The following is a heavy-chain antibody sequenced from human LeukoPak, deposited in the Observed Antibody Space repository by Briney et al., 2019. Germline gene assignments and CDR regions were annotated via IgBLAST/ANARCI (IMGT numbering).Heavy chain of an antibody. CDR2: IYYSGST. J-gene: IGHJ6*03. V-gene: IGHV4-39*07. D-gene: IGHD3-3*01. CDR3: ARGRGDVLRFLRLQRPYYMDV. CDR1: GGSISSSSYY. Sequence: SETLSLTCTVSGGSISSSSYYWGWIRQPPGKGLEWIGSIYYSGSTYYNPSLKSRVTISVDTSKNQFSLKLSSVTAADTTVYYCARGRGDVLRFLRLQRPYYMDVWGKGTTVTVSS.